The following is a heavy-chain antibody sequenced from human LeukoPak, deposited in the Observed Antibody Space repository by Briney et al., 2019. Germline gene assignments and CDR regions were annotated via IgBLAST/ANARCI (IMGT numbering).Heavy chain of an antibody. D-gene: IGHD6-19*01. CDR3: AKGNAGYSSGWVDY. CDR2: IYSGGTT. CDR1: GFTVSSSY. V-gene: IGHV3-53*01. J-gene: IGHJ4*02. Sequence: PGGSLRLSCAASGFTVSSSYMSWVRQAPGKGLEWVSVIYSGGTTYYADSVKDRFTISRDNSKNTLYLQMNSLRAEDTAVYYCAKGNAGYSSGWVDYWGQGTLVTVSS.